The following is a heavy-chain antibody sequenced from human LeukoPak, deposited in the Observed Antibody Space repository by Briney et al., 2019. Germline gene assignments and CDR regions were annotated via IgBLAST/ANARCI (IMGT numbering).Heavy chain of an antibody. D-gene: IGHD5-18*01. CDR3: ARAHTAMVTSLGY. CDR1: GYSFTSYW. J-gene: IGHJ1*01. Sequence: PGESLKISCKGSGYSFTSYWIGWVRQMPGKGLEWMGIIYPGDSGTRYSPSFQGQVTISADKSISTAYLQWSSLKASDTAMYYCARAHTAMVTSLGYWGQGTLVTVSS. CDR2: IYPGDSGT. V-gene: IGHV5-51*01.